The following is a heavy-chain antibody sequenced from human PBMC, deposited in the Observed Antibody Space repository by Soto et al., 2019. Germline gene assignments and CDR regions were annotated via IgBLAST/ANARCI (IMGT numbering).Heavy chain of an antibody. Sequence: QVQLEQSGPEVKRPGTSVKVSCKASGGAFGRYSVSWVRQAPGQGLEWIGGVIPVVNTSNYSLKFQGRVAIFADLSTNTGFMELRSLRSEDTALYYCARGDEMTAVTIFEYWGQGTLVTVSS. CDR2: VIPVVNTS. D-gene: IGHD4-17*01. CDR3: ARGDEMTAVTIFEY. J-gene: IGHJ4*02. V-gene: IGHV1-69*01. CDR1: GGAFGRYS.